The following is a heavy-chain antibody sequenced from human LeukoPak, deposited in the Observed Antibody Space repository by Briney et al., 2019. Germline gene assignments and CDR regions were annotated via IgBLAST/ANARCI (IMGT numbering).Heavy chain of an antibody. V-gene: IGHV5-51*01. CDR1: GYRFSSYW. D-gene: IGHD6-19*01. CDR3: ASSVEVAGGRCFDY. CDR2: IYPRDSDT. Sequence: GESLKISCKGSGYRFSSYWIGWVRQMPGKGLEWMGIIYPRDSDTRYSPSFQGQVTISVDKSTSTAYLQWSSLEASDTAMYYCASSVEVAGGRCFDYWGQGTLVTVSS. J-gene: IGHJ4*02.